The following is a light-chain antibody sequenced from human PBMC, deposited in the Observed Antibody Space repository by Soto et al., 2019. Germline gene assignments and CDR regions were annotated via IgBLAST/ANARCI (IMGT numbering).Light chain of an antibody. J-gene: IGKJ1*01. V-gene: IGKV3-15*01. Sequence: TPAVLSCSTRITATPSFGASQSVGTKLAWYQQTRGQAPRLLIYGASNRATGVPARFSGSVSGTEFTLTICSLQSEDFAVYYCQHASSLMRRFGQRAKVAIK. CDR2: GAS. CDR1: QSVGTK. CDR3: QHASSLMRR.